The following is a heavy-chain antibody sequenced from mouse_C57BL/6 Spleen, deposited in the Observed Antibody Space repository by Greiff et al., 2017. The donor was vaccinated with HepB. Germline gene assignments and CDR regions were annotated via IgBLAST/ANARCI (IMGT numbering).Heavy chain of an antibody. V-gene: IGHV2-2*01. D-gene: IGHD2-4*01. CDR3: ARRKDDYDGGAWFAY. CDR1: GFSLTSYG. J-gene: IGHJ3*01. Sequence: QVQLKESGPGLVQPSQSLSITCTVSGFSLTSYGVHWVRQSPGKGLEWLGVIWSGGSTDYNAAFISRLSISKDNSKSQVFFKMNSLQADDTAIYYCARRKDDYDGGAWFAYWGQGTLVTVSA. CDR2: IWSGGST.